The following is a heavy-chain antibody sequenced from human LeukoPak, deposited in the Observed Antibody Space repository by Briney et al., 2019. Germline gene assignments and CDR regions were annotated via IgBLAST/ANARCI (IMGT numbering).Heavy chain of an antibody. CDR3: AREDTAMVMIYYYYGMDV. CDR1: GYTFTGYY. J-gene: IGHJ6*02. Sequence: ASVKVSCKASGYTFTGYYMHWVRQAPGQGLEWMGWINPNSGGTNYAQKFQGRVTMTRDTSISTAYMGLSRLRSDDTAVYYCAREDTAMVMIYYYYGMDVWGQGTTVTVSS. D-gene: IGHD5-18*01. V-gene: IGHV1-2*02. CDR2: INPNSGGT.